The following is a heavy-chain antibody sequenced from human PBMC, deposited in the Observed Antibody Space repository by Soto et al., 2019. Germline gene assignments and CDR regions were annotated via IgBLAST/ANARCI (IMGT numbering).Heavy chain of an antibody. Sequence: GESLKISCKGSGYSFTSYWIGWVRQMPGKGLEWMGIIYPGDSDTRYSPSFQGQVTISADKSISTAYLQWSSLKASDTAMYYCARAITMVRGVIIPPSYYFDYWGQGTLVTVSS. CDR3: ARAITMVRGVIIPPSYYFDY. CDR2: IYPGDSDT. CDR1: GYSFTSYW. J-gene: IGHJ4*02. V-gene: IGHV5-51*01. D-gene: IGHD3-10*01.